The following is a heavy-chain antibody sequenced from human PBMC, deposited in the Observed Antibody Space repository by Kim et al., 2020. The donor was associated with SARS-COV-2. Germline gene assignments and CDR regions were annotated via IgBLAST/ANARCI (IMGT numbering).Heavy chain of an antibody. D-gene: IGHD5-18*01. CDR1: GFTFSSYS. CDR3: ARASMRGYRSHAFDI. CDR2: ISSSSYI. J-gene: IGHJ3*02. V-gene: IGHV3-21*01. Sequence: GGSLRLSCAASGFTFSSYSMNWVRQAPGKGLEWVSSISSSSYIYYADSVKGRFTISRDNAKNSLYLQMNSLRAEDTAVYYCARASMRGYRSHAFDIWGQGTMVTVSS.